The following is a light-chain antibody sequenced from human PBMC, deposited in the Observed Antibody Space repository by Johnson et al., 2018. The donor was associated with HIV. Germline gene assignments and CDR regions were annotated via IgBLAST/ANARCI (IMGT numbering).Light chain of an antibody. V-gene: IGLV1-51*02. CDR3: GTWDTSLNAYV. J-gene: IGLJ1*01. CDR2: ESN. Sequence: QSVLTQPPSVSAAPGQKVTISCSGSSSNIGNNYVSWYQQLPGTAPKLLIYESNKRPSGTPDRFSGSKSATSATLGITGLQTRDEADYYCGTWDTSLNAYVFGTGTKVTVL. CDR1: SSNIGNNY.